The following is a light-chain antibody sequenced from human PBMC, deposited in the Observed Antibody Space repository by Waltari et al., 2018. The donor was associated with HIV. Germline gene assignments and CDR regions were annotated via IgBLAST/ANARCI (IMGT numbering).Light chain of an antibody. CDR1: SSDVGAYNF. J-gene: IGLJ2*01. CDR2: EVS. V-gene: IGLV2-14*01. Sequence: QSALTQPASVSESPGQSITISCTGTSSDVGAYNFVSWYQQHPGKVPELIIFEVSNRPSGISDRFSGSKSGNTASLTISGLRAEDEADYYCSSFTRRNNVIFGGGTKLTVL. CDR3: SSFTRRNNVI.